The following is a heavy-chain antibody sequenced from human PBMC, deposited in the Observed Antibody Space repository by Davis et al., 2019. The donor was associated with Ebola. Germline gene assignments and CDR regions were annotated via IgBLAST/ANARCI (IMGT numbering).Heavy chain of an antibody. CDR2: IYYSGST. CDR3: ARHSASYYYDSSGYYLLPDAFDI. D-gene: IGHD3-22*01. V-gene: IGHV4-39*01. Sequence: SETLSLTCTVSGGSISSGGYYWSWIRQHPGKGLEWIGYIYYSGSTYYNPSLKSRVTISVDTSKNQFSLKLSSVTAADTAVYYCARHSASYYYDSSGYYLLPDAFDIWGQGTMVTVSS. CDR1: GGSISSGGYY. J-gene: IGHJ3*02.